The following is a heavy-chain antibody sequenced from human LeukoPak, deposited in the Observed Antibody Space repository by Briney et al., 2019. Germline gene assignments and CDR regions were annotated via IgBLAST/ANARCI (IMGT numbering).Heavy chain of an antibody. CDR1: GFTFSSYG. CDR3: ARDLTSYDFWSGYSAFDY. Sequence: GRSLRLSCAASGFTFSSYGMHWVRQAPGKGLEWVAVIWYDGSNKYYADSVKGRLTISRDNAKNSLYLQMNSLRAEDTAVYYCARDLTSYDFWSGYSAFDYWGQGTLVTVSS. CDR2: IWYDGSNK. V-gene: IGHV3-33*01. D-gene: IGHD3-3*01. J-gene: IGHJ4*02.